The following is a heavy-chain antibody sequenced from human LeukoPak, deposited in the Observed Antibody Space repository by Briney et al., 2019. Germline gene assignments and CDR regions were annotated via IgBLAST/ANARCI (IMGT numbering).Heavy chain of an antibody. Sequence: SQTLSLTCTVAGGSISSDYWSWIRQPPGKGLEWIGYIYYSGSTNYNPSLKSRVTISVDTSKNQFSLKLSSVTAADTAVYYCAAHYDFWSGYYAHWGQGTLVTVSS. CDR2: IYYSGST. CDR1: GGSISSDY. J-gene: IGHJ4*02. V-gene: IGHV4-59*01. D-gene: IGHD3-3*01. CDR3: AAHYDFWSGYYAH.